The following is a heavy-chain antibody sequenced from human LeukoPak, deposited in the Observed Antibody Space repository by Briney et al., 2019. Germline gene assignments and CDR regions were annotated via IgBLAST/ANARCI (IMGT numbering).Heavy chain of an antibody. J-gene: IGHJ4*02. V-gene: IGHV4-39*01. CDR3: ARAYYYDSSGYYYPGMFDY. Sequence: PAETLSLTCTVSGGSISSSSYYWGWIRQPPGKGLEWIGSIYYSGSTYYNPSLKSRVTISVDTSKNQFSLKLSSVTAADTAVYYCARAYYYDSSGYYYPGMFDYWGQGPLVTVSS. CDR1: GGSISSSSYY. CDR2: IYYSGST. D-gene: IGHD3-22*01.